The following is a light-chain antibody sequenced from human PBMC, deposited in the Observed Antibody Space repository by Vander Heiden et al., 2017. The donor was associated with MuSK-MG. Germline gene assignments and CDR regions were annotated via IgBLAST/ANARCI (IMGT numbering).Light chain of an antibody. V-gene: IGKV1D-13*01. Sequence: AIQLPQSPSSLSASVGDRVTITCRASQGITTSLAWYQQKPGKAPKLLIYDASTLHSGVPSRFSGSGSGTDFTLTISSLQPEDFTTYYCQQVNNYPFTFGPGTKVDIK. J-gene: IGKJ3*01. CDR1: QGITTS. CDR3: QQVNNYPFT. CDR2: DAS.